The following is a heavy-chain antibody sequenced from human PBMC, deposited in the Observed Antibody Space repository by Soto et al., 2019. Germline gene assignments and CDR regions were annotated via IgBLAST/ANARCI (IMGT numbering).Heavy chain of an antibody. CDR1: GFIVSTNY. V-gene: IGHV3-66*01. CDR2: LYSDGTT. CDR3: ARVPLGYCRTNNCHKNPGPLED. D-gene: IGHD2-2*01. J-gene: IGHJ4*02. Sequence: GGSLRLSCAASGFIVSTNYMSWVRQAPGKGLEWVSVLYSDGTTYYADSVKGRFTISRDNPKNTLYLQMNSLRVDDTAVYYCARVPLGYCRTNNCHKNPGPLEDWGQGTLVTVAS.